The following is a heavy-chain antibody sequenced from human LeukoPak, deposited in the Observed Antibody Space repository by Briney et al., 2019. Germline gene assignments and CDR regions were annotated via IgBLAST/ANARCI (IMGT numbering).Heavy chain of an antibody. CDR1: GGSISSSSYY. J-gene: IGHJ4*02. D-gene: IGHD1-7*01. CDR3: AGVNLELRTGFDY. V-gene: IGHV4-39*07. CDR2: IYYSGST. Sequence: SETLSLTCTVSGGSISSSSYYWGWIRQPPGKGLEWIGSIYYSGSTYYNPSLKSRVTISVDTSKNQFSLKLSSVTAADTAVYYCAGVNLELRTGFDYWGQGTLVTVSS.